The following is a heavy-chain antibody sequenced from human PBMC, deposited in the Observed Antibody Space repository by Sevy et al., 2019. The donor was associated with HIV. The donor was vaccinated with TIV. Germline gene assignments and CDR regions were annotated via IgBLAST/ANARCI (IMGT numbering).Heavy chain of an antibody. V-gene: IGHV3-30*04. J-gene: IGHJ4*02. CDR3: ARVDYYDSSGYYYAGGFDY. Sequence: GGSLRLSCAASGFTFSSYAMHWVRQAPGKGLEWVAVISCGGSNKYYEDSVKGRFTISRDNAKNTLYLQMNSLRAEDTAVYYCARVDYYDSSGYYYAGGFDYWGQGTLVTVSS. CDR1: GFTFSSYA. D-gene: IGHD3-22*01. CDR2: ISCGGSNK.